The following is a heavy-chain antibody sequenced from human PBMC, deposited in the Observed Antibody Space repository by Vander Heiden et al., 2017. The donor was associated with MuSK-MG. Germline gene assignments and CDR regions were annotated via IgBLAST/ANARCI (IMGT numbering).Heavy chain of an antibody. CDR3: AKGGIMVLGREFYYMDV. Sequence: QVQLVESGGGVVQPGRSLRLSCAASGFTFNTYAIHWVRQAPGKGLEWVAVISYHGKNKYYTDALKGRFTISRDNSENTLYLQIDSLRAEDTAIYFCAKGGIMVLGREFYYMDVWCEGTTVAVSS. J-gene: IGHJ6*03. CDR1: GFTFNTYA. D-gene: IGHD3-10*01. CDR2: ISYHGKNK. V-gene: IGHV3-30*18.